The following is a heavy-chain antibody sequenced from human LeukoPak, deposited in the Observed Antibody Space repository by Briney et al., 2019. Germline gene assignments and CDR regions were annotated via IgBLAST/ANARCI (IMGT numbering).Heavy chain of an antibody. D-gene: IGHD1-26*01. Sequence: GGSLRLSCAASGFTFDSYGMTWVRQAPGKGLEWVSGLNWNGGSTGYADSLQGRFTISRDDAKNSLYLQMTSLRAEDTALYYCARTRSSGGYSGADYWGQGTLVTVSS. V-gene: IGHV3-20*04. J-gene: IGHJ4*02. CDR2: LNWNGGST. CDR1: GFTFDSYG. CDR3: ARTRSSGGYSGADY.